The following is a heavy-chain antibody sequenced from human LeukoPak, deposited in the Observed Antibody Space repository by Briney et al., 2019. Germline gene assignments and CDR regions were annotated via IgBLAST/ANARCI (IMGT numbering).Heavy chain of an antibody. J-gene: IGHJ6*03. V-gene: IGHV4-38-2*02. CDR3: ARGLLDFYYYYYMDV. CDR2: IYHSGST. Sequence: SETLSLTCTVSGYSISSGYYWGWIRQPPGKGLEWIGSIYHSGSTYYNPSLKSRVTILVDTSKNQFSLKLSSVTAADTAVYYCARGLLDFYYYYYMDVWGKGTTVTVSS. CDR1: GYSISSGYY. D-gene: IGHD2-15*01.